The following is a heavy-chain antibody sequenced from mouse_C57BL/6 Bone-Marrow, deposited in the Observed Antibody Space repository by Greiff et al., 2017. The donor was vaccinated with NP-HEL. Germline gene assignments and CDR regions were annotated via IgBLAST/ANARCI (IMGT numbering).Heavy chain of an antibody. J-gene: IGHJ4*01. V-gene: IGHV1-82*01. CDR3: ARADGYPYAMDY. D-gene: IGHD2-3*01. CDR1: GYAFSSSW. CDR2: IYPGDGDT. Sequence: QVQLQQSGPELVKPGASVKISCKASGYAFSSSWMNWVKQRPGKGLEWIGRIYPGDGDTNYNGKFKGKATLTADKSSSTAYMPLSSLTSEDSAVYFGARADGYPYAMDYWGQGTSVTVSS.